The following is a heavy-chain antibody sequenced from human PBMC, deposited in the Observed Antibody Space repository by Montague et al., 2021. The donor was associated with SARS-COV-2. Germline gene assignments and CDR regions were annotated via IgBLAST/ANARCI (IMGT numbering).Heavy chain of an antibody. J-gene: IGHJ4*02. V-gene: IGHV4-34*01. CDR2: ITHSGSA. CDR3: ARGRYSSSWYGTKYYFDY. D-gene: IGHD6-13*01. CDR1: GGSFSGYY. Sequence: SENLSLTCAVYGGSFSGYYWSWIRQPPGKGLEWIGEITHSGSANYNPSLKSRVTISLDTSTNQFSLKLSSVTAADTAVYYCARGRYSSSWYGTKYYFDYWGQGTLVTVSS.